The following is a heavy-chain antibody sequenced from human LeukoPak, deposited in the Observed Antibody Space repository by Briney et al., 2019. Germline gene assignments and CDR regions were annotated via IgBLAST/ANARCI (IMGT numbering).Heavy chain of an antibody. CDR2: FGTRSTSI. CDR3: AREVSEGFDF. D-gene: IGHD3-22*01. Sequence: GGSLRLSCTASGFAFSSDAMNWVRQAPGKGLEWVSSFGTRSTSIYHAGSVKGRFAISRDNAKNLLYLQMNSLRAEDTALYYCAREVSEGFDFWGQGTLVTVSS. J-gene: IGHJ4*02. CDR1: GFAFSSDA. V-gene: IGHV3-21*01.